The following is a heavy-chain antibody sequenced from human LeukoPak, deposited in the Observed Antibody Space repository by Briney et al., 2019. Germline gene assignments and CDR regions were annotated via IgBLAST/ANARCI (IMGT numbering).Heavy chain of an antibody. V-gene: IGHV1-24*01. D-gene: IGHD5-24*01. Sequence: ASVKVSCKVSGYTLTELSMHWVRQAPGKGLEWMGGFDPEDGETIYAQKFQGRVTITADKSTSTAYMELSSLRSEDTAVYYCARGLGGYNDAFDIWGQGTMVTVSS. CDR3: ARGLGGYNDAFDI. J-gene: IGHJ3*02. CDR2: FDPEDGET. CDR1: GYTLTELS.